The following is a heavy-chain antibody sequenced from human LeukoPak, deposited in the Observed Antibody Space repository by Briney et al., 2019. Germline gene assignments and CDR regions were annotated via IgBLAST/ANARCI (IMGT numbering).Heavy chain of an antibody. J-gene: IGHJ1*01. CDR1: GFTFNIYN. CDR2: ISSDSSTT. Sequence: GGSLRLSCAASGFTFNIYNMNWVRQAPGKGLEWVSYISSDSSTTYYADSVKGRFTISRDNYKNTLYLQMNSLRVEDTAVYYCANRRGTAMLFEYWGQGTLVTVSS. CDR3: ANRRGTAMLFEY. V-gene: IGHV3-48*01. D-gene: IGHD5-18*01.